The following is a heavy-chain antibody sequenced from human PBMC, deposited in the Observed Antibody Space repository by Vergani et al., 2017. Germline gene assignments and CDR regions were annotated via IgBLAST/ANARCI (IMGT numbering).Heavy chain of an antibody. D-gene: IGHD6-6*01. CDR1: GGSFSGYY. CDR2: INHSGST. Sequence: QVQLQQWGAGLLKPSETLSLTCAVYGGSFSGYYWSWIRQPPGKGLEWIGEINHSGSTNYNPSLKSRVTISVDTSKNQFSLKLSSVTAADTAVYYCARGREQLVEYYYYMVFWGRRTAVSVSS. J-gene: IGHJ6*03. V-gene: IGHV4-34*01. CDR3: ARGREQLVEYYYYMVF.